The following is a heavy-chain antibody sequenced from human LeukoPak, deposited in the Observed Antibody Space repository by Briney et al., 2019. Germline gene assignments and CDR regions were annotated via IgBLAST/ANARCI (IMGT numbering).Heavy chain of an antibody. CDR1: GFTFDDYA. CDR3: AKDMDAWSSSNIDY. CDR2: ITWNSDTI. Sequence: PGRSLRLSCAASGFTFDDYAMHWVRQAPGKGLEWVSGITWNSDTIGYADAVKGRFTISRDNAKNSLYLLMSSLSAEDTAFYYCAKDMDAWSSSNIDYWGQGALVTVSS. V-gene: IGHV3-9*01. J-gene: IGHJ4*02. D-gene: IGHD6-13*01.